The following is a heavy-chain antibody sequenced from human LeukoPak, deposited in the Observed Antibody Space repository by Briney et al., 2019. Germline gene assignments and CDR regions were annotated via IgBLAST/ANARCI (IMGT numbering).Heavy chain of an antibody. CDR2: ISPSSGT. CDR3: ARPQSSSGYYWPFDD. V-gene: IGHV3-23*01. D-gene: IGHD3-22*01. Sequence: SGGSLRLSCAASGFTFSSYAMRWVRQAPGKGLKWVSAISPSSGTFYADSVKGRFTISRDNSKNTLYLQMNSLRAEDTAVYYCARPQSSSGYYWPFDDWGQGTLVTVSS. CDR1: GFTFSSYA. J-gene: IGHJ4*02.